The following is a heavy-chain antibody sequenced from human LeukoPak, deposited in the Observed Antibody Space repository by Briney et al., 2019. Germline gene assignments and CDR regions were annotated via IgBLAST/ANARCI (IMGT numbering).Heavy chain of an antibody. Sequence: SETLSLTCTVSGGSISSYYWSWIRQPPGKGLEWIGYIYYSGSTNYNPSLKSRVTISVDTSENQFSLKLSSVTAADTAVYYCARARSSTGPYYWGQGTLVTVSS. V-gene: IGHV4-59*01. CDR3: ARARSSTGPYY. CDR1: GGSISSYY. J-gene: IGHJ4*02. CDR2: IYYSGST. D-gene: IGHD2-2*01.